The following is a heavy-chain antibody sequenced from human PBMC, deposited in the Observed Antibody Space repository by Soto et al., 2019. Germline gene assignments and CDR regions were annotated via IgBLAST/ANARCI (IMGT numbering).Heavy chain of an antibody. V-gene: IGHV4-34*01. J-gene: IGHJ6*02. CDR3: ARGQYYDIWSGHYGMDV. Sequence: SETLSLTCAFYGGSFSGCYWSWIRQPPEKRLEWIGEINHSGSTNYNPSLKSRVTISVDTSKNQFSLKLSSVTAADTAVYYCARGQYYDIWSGHYGMDVWGQGTTVTVSS. CDR1: GGSFSGCY. CDR2: INHSGST. D-gene: IGHD3-3*01.